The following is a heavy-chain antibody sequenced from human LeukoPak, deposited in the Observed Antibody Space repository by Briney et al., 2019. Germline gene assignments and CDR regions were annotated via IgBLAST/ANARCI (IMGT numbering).Heavy chain of an antibody. D-gene: IGHD2-2*01. Sequence: GGSLRLSCATSGFTFSDYSMNWVRQAPGKGLEWTSYVGGLYSNIYYADSVKGRFTISRDNAESSVYLQMNSLRAEDTAVYYCVKDLSRNNYYYYYGMDVWGQGTTVTVSS. CDR1: GFTFSDYS. CDR3: VKDLSRNNYYYYYGMDV. CDR2: VGGLYSNI. J-gene: IGHJ6*02. V-gene: IGHV3-48*01.